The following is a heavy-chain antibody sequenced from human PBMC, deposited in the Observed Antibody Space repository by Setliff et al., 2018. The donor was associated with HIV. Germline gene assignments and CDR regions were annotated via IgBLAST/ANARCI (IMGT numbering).Heavy chain of an antibody. V-gene: IGHV3-48*03. D-gene: IGHD2-2*01. J-gene: IGHJ6*03. CDR1: GFTFSDYE. CDR3: AKGYCSSTSCPGEDYMDV. Sequence: GGSLRLSCAASGFTFSDYEMNWVRQAPGKGLEWVSYISSSGSTIYYADSVKGRFTISRDNAKNSLYLQMNSLRAEDMALYYCAKGYCSSTSCPGEDYMDVWGKGTTVTVSS. CDR2: ISSSGSTI.